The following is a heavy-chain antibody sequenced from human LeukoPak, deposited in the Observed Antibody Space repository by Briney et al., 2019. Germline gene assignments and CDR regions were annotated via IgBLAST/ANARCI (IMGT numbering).Heavy chain of an antibody. CDR1: GGTFSSYA. CDR3: ARDPPYSGYDYYFDY. CDR2: IIPIFGTA. J-gene: IGHJ4*02. D-gene: IGHD5-12*01. Sequence: SAKVSCKASGGTFSSYAISWVRQAPGQGLEWMGGIIPIFGTANYAQKFQGRVTITADESTSTAYMELSSLRSEDTAVYYCARDPPYSGYDYYFDYWGQGTLVTVSS. V-gene: IGHV1-69*13.